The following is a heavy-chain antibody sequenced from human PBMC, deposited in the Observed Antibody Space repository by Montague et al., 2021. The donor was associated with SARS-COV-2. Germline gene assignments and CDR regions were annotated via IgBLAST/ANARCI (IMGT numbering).Heavy chain of an antibody. Sequence: SDTLSLTCAVYGESFSGFFWSWIRQHPGKGLEWIAEINDRGVTNYNYNPSLGSRVTISADTSKNQFSLKLRSVTAADTAVYYCARWDPQTLTVISLRGRSANDYWGQGTLVTVSS. CDR2: INDRGVTNY. J-gene: IGHJ4*02. V-gene: IGHV4-34*01. D-gene: IGHD4-11*01. CDR1: GESFSGFF. CDR3: ARWDPQTLTVISLRGRSANDY.